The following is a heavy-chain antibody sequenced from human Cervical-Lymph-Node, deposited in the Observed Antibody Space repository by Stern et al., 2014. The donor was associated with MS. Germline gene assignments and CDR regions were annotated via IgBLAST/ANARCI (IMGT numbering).Heavy chain of an antibody. J-gene: IGHJ4*02. D-gene: IGHD2-8*01. CDR3: ARDYEDTSMLFDH. CDR2: ISYDGNHK. Sequence: VQLVESGGAVVQPGRSLRLSCAASGFTFSSYGMHWVCQAPGKGLEWVTVISYDGNHKYYAASVKGRFTISRDNSKNTLHLQMNSVTPDDTAIYYCARDYEDTSMLFDHWGQGTLVTVSS. V-gene: IGHV3-30*03. CDR1: GFTFSSYG.